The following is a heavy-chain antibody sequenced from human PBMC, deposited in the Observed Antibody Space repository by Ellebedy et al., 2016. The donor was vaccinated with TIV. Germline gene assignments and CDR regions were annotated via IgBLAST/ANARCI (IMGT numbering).Heavy chain of an antibody. CDR3: AKASRITIFGVAHMDV. D-gene: IGHD3-3*01. CDR1: GFTFSSYA. CDR2: ISGSGGST. V-gene: IGHV3-23*01. J-gene: IGHJ6*03. Sequence: GESLKISXAASGFTFSSYAMSWVRQAPGKGLEWVSAISGSGGSTYYADSVKGRFTISRDNSKNTLYLQMNSLRAEDTAVYYCAKASRITIFGVAHMDVWGKGTTVTVSS.